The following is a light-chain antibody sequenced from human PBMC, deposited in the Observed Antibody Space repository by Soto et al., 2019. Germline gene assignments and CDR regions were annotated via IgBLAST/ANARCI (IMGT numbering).Light chain of an antibody. Sequence: QSALTQPPSASGSPGQSVIISCTGTSSDVGGYNHVSWYQQHPGKAPKLLIYQVTERPSGVPDRFSASKSGNTASLTVSGLQAEDEADYYCSSYADGSLYVFGTGTKLTVL. CDR3: SSYADGSLYV. J-gene: IGLJ1*01. V-gene: IGLV2-8*01. CDR1: SSDVGGYNH. CDR2: QVT.